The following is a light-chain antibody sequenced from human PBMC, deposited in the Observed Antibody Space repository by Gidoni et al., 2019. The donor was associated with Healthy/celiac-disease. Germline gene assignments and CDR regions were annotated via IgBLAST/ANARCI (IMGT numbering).Light chain of an antibody. J-gene: IGKJ4*01. Sequence: DIQMTQSPSSLSASVGDRVTITCRASQSISSYLNWYQQTPGKAPKLLIYAASSLQSGVPSRFSGSGSGTDFTLTISSMQPEDFATYYCQQSYSTPRLTFGGGTKVEI. CDR3: QQSYSTPRLT. V-gene: IGKV1-39*01. CDR2: AAS. CDR1: QSISSY.